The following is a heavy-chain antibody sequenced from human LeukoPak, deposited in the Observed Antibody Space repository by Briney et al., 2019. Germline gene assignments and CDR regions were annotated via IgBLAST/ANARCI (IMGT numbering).Heavy chain of an antibody. CDR3: ARKRGMVRGVGIFDY. CDR2: IYHRGTT. CDR1: GYSISSGYY. V-gene: IGHV4-38-2*02. J-gene: IGHJ4*02. D-gene: IGHD3-10*01. Sequence: SETLSLTCTVSGYSISSGYYWGWIRQPPGKGLEWIGNIYHRGTTYYNPSLRSRVTISVDTSKNQFSLKLSSVTAADTVVYYCARKRGMVRGVGIFDYWGQGTLVTVSS.